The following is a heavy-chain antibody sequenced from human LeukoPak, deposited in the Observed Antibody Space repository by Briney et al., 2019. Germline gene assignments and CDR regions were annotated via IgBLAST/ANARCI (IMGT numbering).Heavy chain of an antibody. CDR3: ARDPYSSSSGSRDY. CDR1: GFTFSSYG. Sequence: PGKSLRLSCAASGFTFSSYGMHWVRQAPGKGLEWVAVIWYDGRNKHYADSVKGRFTISRDNARNTLFLQMNSLRAEDTAVYYCARDPYSSSSGSRDYWGQGTLVTVSS. V-gene: IGHV3-33*01. J-gene: IGHJ4*02. D-gene: IGHD6-13*01. CDR2: IWYDGRNK.